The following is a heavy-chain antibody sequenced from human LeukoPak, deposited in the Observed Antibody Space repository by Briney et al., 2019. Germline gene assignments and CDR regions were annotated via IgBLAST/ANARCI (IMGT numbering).Heavy chain of an antibody. CDR1: GYTFTSYG. Sequence: ASVKVSCKASGYTFTSYGISWVRQAPGQGLEWMGWISAYNGNTNYAQKLQGRVTMTTDTSTSTAYMELRRLRSDETAVYYCARTIFGVAGIDYYYMDVWGKGTTVTVSS. V-gene: IGHV1-18*01. J-gene: IGHJ6*03. CDR2: ISAYNGNT. D-gene: IGHD3-3*01. CDR3: ARTIFGVAGIDYYYMDV.